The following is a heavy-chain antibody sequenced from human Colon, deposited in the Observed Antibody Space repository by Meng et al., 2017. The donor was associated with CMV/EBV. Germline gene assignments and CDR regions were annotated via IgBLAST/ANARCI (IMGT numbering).Heavy chain of an antibody. V-gene: IGHV1-69*05. CDR2: IIPIFGTA. J-gene: IGHJ5*02. D-gene: IGHD1-26*01. Sequence: SVKVSCKASGGTFSSYAISWVRQAPGQGLEWMGGIIPIFGTANYAQKFQGRVTITTDESTSTAYMELSSLRSEDTAVYYCAKVSAPLGALPVGCLDPWGQGTLVTVSS. CDR3: AKVSAPLGALPVGCLDP. CDR1: GGTFSSYA.